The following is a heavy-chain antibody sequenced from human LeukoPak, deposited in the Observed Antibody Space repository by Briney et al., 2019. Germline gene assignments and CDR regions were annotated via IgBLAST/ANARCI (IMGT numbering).Heavy chain of an antibody. V-gene: IGHV4-59*08. J-gene: IGHJ4*02. CDR3: AVLYYYDSSGYFDY. CDR2: IYYSGST. CDR1: GGSFSAYY. D-gene: IGHD3-22*01. Sequence: KPSETLSLTCGVFGGSFSAYYWSWIRQPPGKGLEWIGYIYYSGSTNYNPSLKSRVTISVDTSKNQFSLKLSSVTAADTAVYYCAVLYYYDSSGYFDYWGQGTLVTVSS.